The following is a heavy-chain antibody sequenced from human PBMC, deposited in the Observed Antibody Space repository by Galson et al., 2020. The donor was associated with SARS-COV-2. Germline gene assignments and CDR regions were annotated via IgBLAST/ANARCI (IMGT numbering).Heavy chain of an antibody. CDR3: AGEVVAATRSVYYGMDV. J-gene: IGHJ6*02. D-gene: IGHD2-15*01. V-gene: IGHV4-39*01. CDR2: IHYSEST. CDR1: GGSISSSSYY. Sequence: SETLSLTCTVSGGSISSSSYYWGWLRQPPGKGLEWTGSIHYSESTYYNPSLKSRVTISVDTSKNQFSLKLSSVTAADTAVYYCAGEVVAATRSVYYGMDVWGQGTTVTVSS.